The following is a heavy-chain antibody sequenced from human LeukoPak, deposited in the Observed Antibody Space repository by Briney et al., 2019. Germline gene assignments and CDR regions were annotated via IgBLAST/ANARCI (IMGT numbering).Heavy chain of an antibody. V-gene: IGHV3-30*02. Sequence: GGSLRLSCAASGFTFGSCGMHWVRQAPGKGLEWVAFIRYDGSNKYYADSVKGRFTISRDNSKNTLYLQMNSLRAEDTAVYYCAKARGQWLVDFDYWGQGTLVTVSS. CDR1: GFTFGSCG. J-gene: IGHJ4*02. D-gene: IGHD6-19*01. CDR2: IRYDGSNK. CDR3: AKARGQWLVDFDY.